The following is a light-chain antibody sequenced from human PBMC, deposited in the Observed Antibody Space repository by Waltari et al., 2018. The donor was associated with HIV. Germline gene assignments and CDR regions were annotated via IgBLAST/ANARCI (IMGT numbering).Light chain of an antibody. CDR2: DTN. V-gene: IGLV7-46*01. J-gene: IGLJ3*02. CDR3: LLSYSGAQWV. CDR1: TGAVTSGHY. Sequence: QAVVTQEPSLTVSPGGTVTLTCGSSTGAVTSGHYPFWFQQKPGHAPRTLIYDTNTKHSWTPARFSGSLLGGKAALTLSGAQPEDEAEYYCLLSYSGAQWVFGGGTKLTVL.